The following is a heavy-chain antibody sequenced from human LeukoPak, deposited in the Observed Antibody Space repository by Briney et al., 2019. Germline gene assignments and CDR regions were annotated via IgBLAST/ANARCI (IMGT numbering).Heavy chain of an antibody. J-gene: IGHJ6*03. CDR2: ISYDGSNK. Sequence: PGGSLRLSCAASEFIISRYAMHWVRQAPGKGLEWVAVISYDGSNKYYADSVKGRFTISRDNSKNTLYLQMNSLRPEDTAVYYCARYCSSTSCYRSHMDVWGKGTTVTVSS. V-gene: IGHV3-30*04. D-gene: IGHD2-2*02. CDR1: EFIISRYA. CDR3: ARYCSSTSCYRSHMDV.